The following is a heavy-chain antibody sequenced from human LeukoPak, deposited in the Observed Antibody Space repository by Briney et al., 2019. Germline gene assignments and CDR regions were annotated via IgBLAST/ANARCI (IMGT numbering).Heavy chain of an antibody. Sequence: SETLSLTCTVSGGSLSGYYWSWIRQPPGKGLEWIGFIYYSGGGPEGVGNTNYNPSVKSRVTISLDTSKNQFSLKLSSVTAADTAVYYCARWARPGIFDYWGQGTLVTVSS. D-gene: IGHD6-13*01. CDR2: IYYSGGGPEGVGNT. V-gene: IGHV4-59*12. CDR3: ARWARPGIFDY. CDR1: GGSLSGYY. J-gene: IGHJ4*02.